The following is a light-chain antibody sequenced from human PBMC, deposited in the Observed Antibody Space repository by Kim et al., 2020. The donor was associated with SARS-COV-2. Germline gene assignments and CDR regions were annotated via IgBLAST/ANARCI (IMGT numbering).Light chain of an antibody. J-gene: IGLJ3*02. CDR2: GKH. CDR1: SLRNYY. CDR3: HSRDSSGTHIGV. Sequence: SSELTQDPAVSVALGQTVRITCQSDSLRNYYASWYQQKPGRAPLLVIFGKHNRPSGIPDRFSGSSSGNTASLTITGAQAEDEADYYCHSRDSSGTHIGVFGGGTQLTVL. V-gene: IGLV3-19*01.